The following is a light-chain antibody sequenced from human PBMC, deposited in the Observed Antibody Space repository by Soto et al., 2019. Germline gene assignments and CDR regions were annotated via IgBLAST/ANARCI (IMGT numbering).Light chain of an antibody. CDR1: QSVLYSSNNLNY. CDR2: RAS. V-gene: IGKV4-1*01. J-gene: IGKJ5*01. Sequence: DIVMTQSPDSLAVSLGERATINCKSSQSVLYSSNNLNYLAWFQQKPGQPPQLIIYRASTRESGVPDRFSGSGSGTDFNLTISSLQAEDVAVYYCQQYHSTPITFGQGTRLEIK. CDR3: QQYHSTPIT.